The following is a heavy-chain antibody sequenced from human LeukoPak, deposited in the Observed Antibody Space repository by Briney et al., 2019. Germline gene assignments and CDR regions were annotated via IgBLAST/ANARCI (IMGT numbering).Heavy chain of an antibody. D-gene: IGHD6-13*01. Sequence: GGSLRLSCAASGFTFSNYWMTWVRQAPGKGLEWVANIKQDGTEKYSVDSVKGRFTISRGNAKNSLDLQMNSLRVEDTAVYYCARMSTSSWFVCDNWGQGTLVTVSS. J-gene: IGHJ4*02. CDR2: IKQDGTEK. CDR3: ARMSTSSWFVCDN. CDR1: GFTFSNYW. V-gene: IGHV3-7*01.